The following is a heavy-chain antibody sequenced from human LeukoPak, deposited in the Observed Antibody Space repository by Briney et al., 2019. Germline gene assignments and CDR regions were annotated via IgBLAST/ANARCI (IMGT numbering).Heavy chain of an antibody. V-gene: IGHV4-4*09. J-gene: IGHJ3*02. CDR3: ARRIRQMDAFDI. Sequence: PSETLSLTCIVSGGSIISYFWCWIRQPPGKGLEWIGYIYTSGSTNYNPSLKSRVTISVDTPKNQFSLKLSSVTAADTAVYYCARRIRQMDAFDIWGQGTMVTVSS. CDR1: GGSIISYF. CDR2: IYTSGST.